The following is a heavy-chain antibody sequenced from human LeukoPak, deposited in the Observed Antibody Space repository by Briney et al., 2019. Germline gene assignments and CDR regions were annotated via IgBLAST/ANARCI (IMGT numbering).Heavy chain of an antibody. CDR3: ARGSGNARGHYYMDV. D-gene: IGHD2-2*01. V-gene: IGHV3-7*01. CDR1: GFTFGDYA. Sequence: GGSLRLSCTASGFTFGDYAMSWVRQAPGKGLEWVANIKQDGSEKYYVDSVKGRFTISRDNAKNSLYLQMNSLRAEDTAVYYCARGSGNARGHYYMDVWGKGTTVTVSS. J-gene: IGHJ6*03. CDR2: IKQDGSEK.